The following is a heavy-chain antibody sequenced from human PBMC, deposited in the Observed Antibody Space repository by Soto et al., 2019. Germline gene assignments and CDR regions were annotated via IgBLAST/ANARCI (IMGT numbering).Heavy chain of an antibody. J-gene: IGHJ4*02. Sequence: SETLSLTCTVTGGAISGYYWTWIRQSDGEGLEWIGRIYSSGSTNYNPSLKSRVTISLDTSMNYFSLRLSSVTAADTAVYYCAARHFWSGPWTDTRLDYWGQGTLVTVSS. CDR3: AARHFWSGPWTDTRLDY. D-gene: IGHD3-3*02. V-gene: IGHV4-4*07. CDR2: IYSSGST. CDR1: GGAISGYY.